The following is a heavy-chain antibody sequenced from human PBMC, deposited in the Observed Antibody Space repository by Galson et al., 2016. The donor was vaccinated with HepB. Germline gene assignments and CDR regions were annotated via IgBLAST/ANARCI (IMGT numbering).Heavy chain of an antibody. CDR2: IDSSDNT. V-gene: IGHV3-53*01. J-gene: IGHJ4*02. CDR1: GFTVSRYY. D-gene: IGHD2-21*02. Sequence: SLRLSCAASGFTVSRYYMSWVRQAPGKGLEWVSVIDSSDNTFYADSVKGRFTVSRSNSQNMLFLQMNNLRAEDSAVYFCARPQVAVPAQKRTYKDWGQRTVVTVSS. CDR3: ARPQVAVPAQKRTYKD.